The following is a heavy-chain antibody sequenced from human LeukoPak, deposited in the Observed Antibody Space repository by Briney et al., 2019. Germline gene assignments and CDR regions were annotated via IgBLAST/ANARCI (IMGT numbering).Heavy chain of an antibody. J-gene: IGHJ4*02. CDR1: GGSFSDYY. CDR3: ASHYSSGSYRYTGSFDS. CDR2: INHSETT. Sequence: SETLSLTCAVYGGSFSDYYWSWIRQPPGKGLEWIGEINHSETTNYSPSLKSRVSISVDTSKNQFSLKLNSVTAADAATYYCASHYSSGSYRYTGSFDSWGQGMLVNVSS. V-gene: IGHV4-34*01. D-gene: IGHD3-16*02.